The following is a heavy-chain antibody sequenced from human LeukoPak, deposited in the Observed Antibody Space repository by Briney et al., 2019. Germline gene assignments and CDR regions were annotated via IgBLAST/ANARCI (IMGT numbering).Heavy chain of an antibody. J-gene: IGHJ4*02. D-gene: IGHD6-13*01. V-gene: IGHV3-7*01. CDR1: GFTFSSYW. CDR3: ARWGAGSSWYGPPLPDFDY. Sequence: GGSLRLSCAASGFTFSSYWMSWVRQAPGKGLEWVANIMQDGSEKYYVDSVKGRFTISRDNAKNSLYLQMNSLRAEDTAVYYCARWGAGSSWYGPPLPDFDYWGQGTLVTVSS. CDR2: IMQDGSEK.